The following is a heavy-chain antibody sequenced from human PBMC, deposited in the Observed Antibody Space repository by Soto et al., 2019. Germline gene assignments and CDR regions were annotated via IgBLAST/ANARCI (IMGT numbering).Heavy chain of an antibody. J-gene: IGHJ4*02. V-gene: IGHV3-7*01. D-gene: IGHD6-19*01. Sequence: EVQLVESGGGLVQPGGSLRLSCAVSGFTFGSYWMNWVRLIPGKGLEWVAYIKPDGSATYYVDSVKGRFTISRDNAKNSLYLQMNSLRADDTAVYYCARWYRNNGWLLDSWGQGTLVTVSS. CDR3: ARWYRNNGWLLDS. CDR2: IKPDGSAT. CDR1: GFTFGSYW.